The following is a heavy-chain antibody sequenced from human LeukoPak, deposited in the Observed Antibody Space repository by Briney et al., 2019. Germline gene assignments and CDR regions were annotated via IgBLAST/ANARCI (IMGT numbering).Heavy chain of an antibody. CDR2: IFSSGKT. D-gene: IGHD3-10*01. CDR3: VRGLCGSGDN. V-gene: IGHV4-4*07. Sequence: SETLSLTCTVSGGSISGYYWNWIRQPAGKGLEWIGRIFSSGKTNYNPSLQSRVTMSVDTSKNHFSLKLTSVTAADTAVYYCVRGLCGSGDNWGQGTLFTVSS. J-gene: IGHJ4*02. CDR1: GGSISGYY.